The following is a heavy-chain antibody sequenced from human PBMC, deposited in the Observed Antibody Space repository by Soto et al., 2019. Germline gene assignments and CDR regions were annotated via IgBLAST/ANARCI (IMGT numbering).Heavy chain of an antibody. CDR3: TTEYYYHLDV. V-gene: IGHV3-53*01. Sequence: EVQLVESGGGLIQPGGSLRLSCAASGISVSSKYMSWVRQAPGKGLEWISVISNGGDTYYADAVKGRFTLSRDNSKNTLYLQMNSQRAEDTAVYYCTTEYYYHLDVWGHGTTVIVSS. J-gene: IGHJ6*01. CDR2: ISNGGDT. CDR1: GISVSSKY.